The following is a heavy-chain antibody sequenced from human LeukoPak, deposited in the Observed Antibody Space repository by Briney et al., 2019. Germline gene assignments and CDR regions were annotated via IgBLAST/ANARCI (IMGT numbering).Heavy chain of an antibody. CDR2: IYYSGST. V-gene: IGHV4-39*07. CDR3: ARDVYIPIYYYYYMDV. CDR1: GGSISSSSYY. J-gene: IGHJ6*03. D-gene: IGHD5/OR15-5a*01. Sequence: SETLSLTCTVSGGSISSSSYYWGWIRQPPGKGLEWIGSIYYSGSTYYNPPLKSRVTISVDTSKNQFSLKLSSVTAADTAVYYCARDVYIPIYYYYYMDVWGKGTTVTVSS.